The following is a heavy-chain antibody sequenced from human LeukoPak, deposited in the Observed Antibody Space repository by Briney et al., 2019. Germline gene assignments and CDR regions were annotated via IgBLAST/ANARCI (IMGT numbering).Heavy chain of an antibody. J-gene: IGHJ3*02. D-gene: IGHD3-10*01. CDR3: GRGGSAGGVLWFGEPRDAFDI. V-gene: IGHV4-31*03. CDR2: IYYSGST. CDR1: GGSISSGGYY. Sequence: PSETLSLTCTVSGGSISSGGYYWSWIRQHPGKGLEWIGYIYYSGSTYYNPSLKSRVTISVDTSKNQFSLKLSSVTAADTAVYYGGRGGSAGGVLWFGEPRDAFDIWGQGTMVTVSS.